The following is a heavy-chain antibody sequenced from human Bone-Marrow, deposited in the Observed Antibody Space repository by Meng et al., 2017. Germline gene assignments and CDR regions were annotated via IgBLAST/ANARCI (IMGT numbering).Heavy chain of an antibody. V-gene: IGHV3-30*01. CDR1: GFTFSDHY. CDR2: ISYDGSNK. D-gene: IGHD3-9*01. J-gene: IGHJ4*02. CDR3: ARDGGYDILTGYSYYFDY. Sequence: GGSLRLSCAASGFTFSDHYMDWVRQAPGKGLEWVAVISYDGSNKYYADSVKGRFTISRDNSKNTLYLQMNSLRAEDTAVYYCARDGGYDILTGYSYYFDYWGQGTLVTVSS.